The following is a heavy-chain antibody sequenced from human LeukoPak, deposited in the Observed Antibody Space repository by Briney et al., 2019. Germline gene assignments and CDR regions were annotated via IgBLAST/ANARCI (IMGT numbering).Heavy chain of an antibody. CDR1: GGSISSGSYY. V-gene: IGHV4-61*02. Sequence: SQTLSLTCTVSGGSISSGSYYWSWIRQPAGKGLEWIGRIYTSGSTNYNPSLKSRVIISVDTSKNQFPLKLSSVTAADTAVYYCARGSSLLRSTDYWGQGTLVTVSS. J-gene: IGHJ4*02. CDR3: ARGSSLLRSTDY. CDR2: IYTSGST. D-gene: IGHD3-3*01.